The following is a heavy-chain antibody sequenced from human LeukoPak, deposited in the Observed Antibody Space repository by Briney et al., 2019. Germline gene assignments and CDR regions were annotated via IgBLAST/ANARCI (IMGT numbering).Heavy chain of an antibody. V-gene: IGHV3-21*01. CDR2: ITSSSRDI. J-gene: IGHJ5*02. CDR3: ARVLHSGELLPNWFAP. Sequence: GGSLRLSCTASGFTSSSYTMNWVRQAPGKGLEWVSSITSSSRDIYYGDSVKGRFTISRDNAKNSLFLQMTSLRAEDTAMYYCARVLHSGELLPNWFAPGGQGTLVPVSS. CDR1: GFTSSSYT. D-gene: IGHD3-16*01.